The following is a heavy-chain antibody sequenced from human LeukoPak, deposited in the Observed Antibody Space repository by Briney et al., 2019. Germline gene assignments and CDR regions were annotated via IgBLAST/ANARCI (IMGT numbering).Heavy chain of an antibody. V-gene: IGHV3-21*01. CDR2: ISSSSSSI. CDR1: GFTFSSYS. D-gene: IGHD5-18*01. J-gene: IGHJ4*02. Sequence: PGGSLRLSCAASGFTFSSYSMNWVRQAPGKGLEWVSSISSSSSSIYYADSVKGRFTISRDNAKNSLYLQMNSLRAEDTAVYYCARASGDIVETATMGSYWGQGTLVTLSS. CDR3: ARASGDIVETATMGSY.